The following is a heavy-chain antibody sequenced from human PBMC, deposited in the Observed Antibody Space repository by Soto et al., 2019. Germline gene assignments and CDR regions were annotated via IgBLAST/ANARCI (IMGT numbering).Heavy chain of an antibody. J-gene: IGHJ4*02. V-gene: IGHV1-2*02. CDR3: ARGGYYDSSGYSDY. CDR1: GYTFTGYY. Sequence: ASVKVSCKASGYTFTGYYMHWVRQAPGQGLEWTGWINPNSGGTNYAQKFQGRVTMTRDTSISTAYMELSRLRSDDTAVYYCARGGYYDSSGYSDYWGQGTLVTVSS. CDR2: INPNSGGT. D-gene: IGHD3-22*01.